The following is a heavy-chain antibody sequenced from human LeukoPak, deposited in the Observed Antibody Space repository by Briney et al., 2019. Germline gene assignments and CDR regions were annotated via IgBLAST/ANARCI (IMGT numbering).Heavy chain of an antibody. CDR1: GGSISSHY. D-gene: IGHD3-16*02. J-gene: IGHJ4*02. CDR3: ARMGTFGGVIVTAFDY. V-gene: IGHV4-59*11. CDR2: IYYSGST. Sequence: SETLSLTCTVSGGSISSHYWSWIRQPPGKGLEWIGYIYYSGSTNYNPSLKSRVTISVDTSKNQFSLKLSSVTAADTAVCYCARMGTFGGVIVTAFDYWGQGTLVTVSS.